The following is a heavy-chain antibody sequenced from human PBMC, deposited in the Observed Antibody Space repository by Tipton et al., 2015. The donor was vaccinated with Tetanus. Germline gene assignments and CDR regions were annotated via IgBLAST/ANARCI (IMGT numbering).Heavy chain of an antibody. D-gene: IGHD3-10*01. V-gene: IGHV4-59*12. CDR2: IYYSGST. CDR3: ARTVHYYGSGSYYIS. Sequence: TLSLTCTVSGGSISSYYWSWIRQPPGKGLEWIGYIYYSGSTYYNPSLKSRVTISVDTSKNQFSLKLSSVTAADTAVYYCARTVHYYGSGSYYISWGQGTLVTVSS. CDR1: GGSISSYY. J-gene: IGHJ4*02.